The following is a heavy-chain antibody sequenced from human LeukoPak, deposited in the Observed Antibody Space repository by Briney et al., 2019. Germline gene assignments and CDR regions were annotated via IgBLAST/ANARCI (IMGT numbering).Heavy chain of an antibody. Sequence: GGSLRLSCAASGFIFSSYAMSWVRQAPGKGLEWVSTINRSGGSTYYADSVKGRFTISRDNSKNTLYLQTNSLRADDTALYYRAKGRTTVTTAWGYWGQGTLVTVSS. V-gene: IGHV3-23*01. CDR3: AKGRTTVTTAWGY. D-gene: IGHD4-17*01. CDR2: INRSGGST. CDR1: GFIFSSYA. J-gene: IGHJ4*02.